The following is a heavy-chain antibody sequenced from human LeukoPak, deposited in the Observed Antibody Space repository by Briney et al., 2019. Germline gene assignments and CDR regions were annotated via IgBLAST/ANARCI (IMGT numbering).Heavy chain of an antibody. CDR1: GGTFSSYA. V-gene: IGHV1-69*13. J-gene: IGHJ4*02. Sequence: GASVKVSCKASGGTFSSYAISWVRQAPGQGLEWMGGIIPIFGTANYAQKFQGRVTITADESTSTAYMELSSLRSEDTAVYYCARDVAAWIPNGLATWLSHFDYWGQGTLVTVSS. CDR2: IIPIFGTA. CDR3: ARDVAAWIPNGLATWLSHFDY. D-gene: IGHD3-22*01.